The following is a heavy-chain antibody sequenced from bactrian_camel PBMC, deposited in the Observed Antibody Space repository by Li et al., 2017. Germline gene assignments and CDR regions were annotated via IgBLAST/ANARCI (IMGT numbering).Heavy chain of an antibody. Sequence: VQLVESGGGSVQSGGSLTLNCSASGFTRSSYCMGWFRQVPGKEREGVATLAGNGVTTYADAVKGRFTISKDRAEGTVHLQMNNLKPEDTALYSCKTDWTRPGSFSACAGYWGQGTQVTVS. J-gene: IGHJ4*01. CDR2: LAGNGVT. V-gene: IGHV3S53*01. CDR1: GFTRSSYC. CDR3: KTDWTRPGSFSACAGY. D-gene: IGHD2*01.